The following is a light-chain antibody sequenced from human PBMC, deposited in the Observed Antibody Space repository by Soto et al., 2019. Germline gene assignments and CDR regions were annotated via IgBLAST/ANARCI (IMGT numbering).Light chain of an antibody. CDR3: QHYNSYSEA. CDR2: AAS. J-gene: IGKJ1*01. V-gene: IGKV1-39*01. Sequence: DIQMTQSPSSLSASVGDRVTITCRASQSITNYLIWYQQKPGKAPKLLIYAASSLQSGVPSRFSGSGSGTEFTLTISSLQPDDFATYYCQHYNSYSEAFGQGTKVDIK. CDR1: QSITNY.